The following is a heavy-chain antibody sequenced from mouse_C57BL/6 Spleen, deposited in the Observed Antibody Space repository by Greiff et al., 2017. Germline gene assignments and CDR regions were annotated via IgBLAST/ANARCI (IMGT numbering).Heavy chain of an antibody. D-gene: IGHD2-4*01. V-gene: IGHV1-64*01. CDR2: IHPNSGST. CDR3: ARRGDYPYFDC. Sequence: QVQLQQPGAELVKPGASVKLSCKASGYTFTSYWMHWVKQRPGQGLEWIGMIHPNSGSTNYNEKFKSKATLTVDKSSSTAYMQLSSLTSEDSAVYCCARRGDYPYFDCWGQGTTLSVSS. CDR1: GYTFTSYW. J-gene: IGHJ2*01.